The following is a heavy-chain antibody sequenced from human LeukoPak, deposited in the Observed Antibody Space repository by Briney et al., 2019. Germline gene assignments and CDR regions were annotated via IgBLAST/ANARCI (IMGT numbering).Heavy chain of an antibody. CDR1: GYTFTSYD. V-gene: IGHV1-8*01. Sequence: ASVKVSCKASGYTFTSYDINWVRQATGQGLEWMGRMNPNSGNTGYAQKFQGRVTMTRNTSISTAYIELSSLRSEDTAVYYCARGGDSSSWYAAYYYYYGMDVWGQGTTVTVSS. D-gene: IGHD6-13*01. CDR2: MNPNSGNT. CDR3: ARGGDSSSWYAAYYYYYGMDV. J-gene: IGHJ6*02.